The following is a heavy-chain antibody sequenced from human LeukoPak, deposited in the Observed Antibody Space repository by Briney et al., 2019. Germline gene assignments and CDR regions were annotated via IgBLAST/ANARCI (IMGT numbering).Heavy chain of an antibody. J-gene: IGHJ4*02. CDR1: GFTFANYA. D-gene: IGHD3-9*01. CDR2: ISSSGSTI. Sequence: GGSLRLSCAASGFTFANYAMNWVRQAPGKGLEWVSYISSSGSTIYYADSVKGRFTISRDNAKNSLYLQMNSLRAEDTAVYYCARGGDGYDIFSDYWGQGTLVTVSS. V-gene: IGHV3-48*03. CDR3: ARGGDGYDIFSDY.